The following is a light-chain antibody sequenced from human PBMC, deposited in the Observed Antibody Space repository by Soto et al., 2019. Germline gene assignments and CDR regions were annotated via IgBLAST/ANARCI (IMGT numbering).Light chain of an antibody. V-gene: IGLV1-40*01. CDR3: QSYDSSLSGSV. CDR1: SSNIGAGYD. Sequence: VLTQPPSVSGAPGQRVTISCTGSSSNIGAGYDVHWYQQLPGTAPKLLIYGNSNRPSGVPDRFSGSKSGTSASLAITVLQAEDEADYYCQSYDSSLSGSVFGGGTKVTVL. J-gene: IGLJ2*01. CDR2: GNS.